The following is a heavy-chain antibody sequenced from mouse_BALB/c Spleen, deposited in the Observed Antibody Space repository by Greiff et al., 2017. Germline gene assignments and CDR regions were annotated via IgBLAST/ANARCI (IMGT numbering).Heavy chain of an antibody. Sequence: QVQLKQSGADLVKPGASVKLSCKASGYTFTSYYMYWVKQRSGQGLEWIGEINPSNGGTNFNEKFKSKATLTVDKSSSTAYMQLSSLTSEDSAVYYCTSYGNYFDYWGQGTTLTVSS. V-gene: IGHV1S81*02. CDR1: GYTFTSYY. J-gene: IGHJ2*01. D-gene: IGHD2-1*01. CDR3: TSYGNYFDY. CDR2: INPSNGGT.